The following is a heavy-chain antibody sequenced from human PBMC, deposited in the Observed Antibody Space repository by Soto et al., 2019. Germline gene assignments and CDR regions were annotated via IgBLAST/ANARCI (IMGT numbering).Heavy chain of an antibody. CDR1: GGSISSGGYY. Sequence: QVQLQESGPGLVKPSQTLSLTCTVSGGSISSGGYYWSWIRQHPGKGLEWIGYIYYSGSTYYNPSLQSRVTIXGXTXXNQCSLKLSSVTAADTAVYYCAREGGIVGATAADYWGQGTLVTVSS. CDR3: AREGGIVGATAADY. J-gene: IGHJ4*02. D-gene: IGHD1-26*01. V-gene: IGHV4-31*03. CDR2: IYYSGST.